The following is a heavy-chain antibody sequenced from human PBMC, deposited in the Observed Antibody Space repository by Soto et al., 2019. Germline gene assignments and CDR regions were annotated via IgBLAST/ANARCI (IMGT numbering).Heavy chain of an antibody. V-gene: IGHV3-30*18. Sequence: PGGSLRLSCAASGFTFSSYGMHWVRQAPGKGLEWVAVISYDGSNKYYADSVKGRFTISRDNSKNTLYLQMNSLRAEDTAVYYCAKVWGSSWYGFYYYGMDVWGQGTTVTVSS. CDR3: AKVWGSSWYGFYYYGMDV. J-gene: IGHJ6*02. CDR2: ISYDGSNK. D-gene: IGHD6-13*01. CDR1: GFTFSSYG.